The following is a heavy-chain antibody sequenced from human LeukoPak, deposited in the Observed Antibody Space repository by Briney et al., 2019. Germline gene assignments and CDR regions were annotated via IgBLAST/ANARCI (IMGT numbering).Heavy chain of an antibody. J-gene: IGHJ4*02. D-gene: IGHD1/OR15-1a*01. CDR2: IFYRESFSYGGTT. CDR1: GVSISGYY. CDR3: ARQISGNKDY. Sequence: SETLSLTCTVSGVSISGYYWIWIRQSPGRGPEYIGSIFYRESFSYGGTTFYNPSLQSRVTISLDTSKNAFSLRLNSVTAADTAVYFCARQISGNKDYWGQGTLVTVSS. V-gene: IGHV4-59*05.